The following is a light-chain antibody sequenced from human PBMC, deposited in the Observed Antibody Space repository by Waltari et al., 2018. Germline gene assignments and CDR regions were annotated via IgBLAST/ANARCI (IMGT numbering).Light chain of an antibody. J-gene: IGLJ3*02. CDR1: DIGTEN. V-gene: IGLV3-21*01. CDR3: QVWDSDSDDWV. CDR2: YDR. Sequence: SYDVTQSRSVSVSPGQTAYITCGGDDIGTENVPWYQQKPPQATVLAIYYDRVRPTGIPARFSGSNSGNTATLIISGVEAGDEADYYCQVWDSDSDDWVFGGGTRLTVL.